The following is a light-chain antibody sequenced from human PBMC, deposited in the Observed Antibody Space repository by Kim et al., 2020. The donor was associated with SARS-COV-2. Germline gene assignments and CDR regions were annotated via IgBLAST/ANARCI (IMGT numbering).Light chain of an antibody. J-gene: IGLJ1*01. CDR3: SSYVGTDSPYV. CDR2: EVN. CDR1: SSDVGKYNY. V-gene: IGLV2-8*01. Sequence: QSVTISCTGTSSDVGKYNYVSWYQQHPGKAPKVIIYEVNKRPSGVPDRFSGAKSGNTASLTVSGLQAEDEADYYCSSYVGTDSPYVFGTGTKVTVL.